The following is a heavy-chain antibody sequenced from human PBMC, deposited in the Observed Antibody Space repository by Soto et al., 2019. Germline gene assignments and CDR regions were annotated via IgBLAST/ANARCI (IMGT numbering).Heavy chain of an antibody. D-gene: IGHD6-13*01. CDR1: GFTFSDYY. CDR2: ISSSTSHT. CDR3: ARGRGAAADYFDF. Sequence: VGSLRLSCAVSGFTFSDYYMTWIRQAPGTGLEWVSYISSSTSHTNYADSVKGRFTISRDNAKNSLFLQMNSLRAEDTAVYYCARGRGAAADYFDFWGQGTLVNVSS. J-gene: IGHJ4*02. V-gene: IGHV3-11*05.